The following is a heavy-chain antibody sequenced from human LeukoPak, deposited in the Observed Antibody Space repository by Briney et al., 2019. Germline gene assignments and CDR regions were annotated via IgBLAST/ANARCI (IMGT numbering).Heavy chain of an antibody. J-gene: IGHJ3*01. CDR1: GFTFSSYA. CDR3: AKDRGGSGSYYYSAFDV. CDR2: ISGSGGST. Sequence: GGSLRLSCAASGFTFSSYAMSWVRQAPGKGLEWVSGISGSGGSTYYADSVKGRFTISRDNSRNTLYLEMNSLRADDTAVYYCAKDRGGSGSYYYSAFDVWGQGTMVTVSS. V-gene: IGHV3-23*01. D-gene: IGHD3-10*01.